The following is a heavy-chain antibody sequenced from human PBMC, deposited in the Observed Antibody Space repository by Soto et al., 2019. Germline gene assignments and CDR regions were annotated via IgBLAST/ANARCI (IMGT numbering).Heavy chain of an antibody. CDR3: ARRVERWLPTLWHDAFDI. Sequence: GESLKISCKGSGYSFTSYWIGWVRQMPGKGLEWMGIIYPGDSDTRYSPSFQGQVTISADKSISTAYLQWSSLKASDTSMDYCARRVERWLPTLWHDAFDIWGPGTMVTVSS. J-gene: IGHJ3*02. D-gene: IGHD5-12*01. CDR1: GYSFTSYW. V-gene: IGHV5-51*01. CDR2: IYPGDSDT.